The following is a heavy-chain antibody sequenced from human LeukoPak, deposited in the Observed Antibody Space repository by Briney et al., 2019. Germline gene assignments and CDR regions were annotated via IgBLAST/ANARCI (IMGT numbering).Heavy chain of an antibody. J-gene: IGHJ4*02. CDR2: ISSSSSYI. Sequence: GGSLRLSCAASGFTLSSYSMNWVRQAPGKGLEWVSSISSSSSYIYYADSVKGRFTISRDNAKNSLYLQMNSLRAEDTAVYYCASPGYSSGGHDYWGQGPLVTVSS. D-gene: IGHD6-25*01. CDR1: GFTLSSYS. CDR3: ASPGYSSGGHDY. V-gene: IGHV3-21*01.